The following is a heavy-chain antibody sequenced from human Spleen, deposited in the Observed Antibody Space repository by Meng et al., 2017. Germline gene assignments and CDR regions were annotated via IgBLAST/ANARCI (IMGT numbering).Heavy chain of an antibody. CDR1: GGSISSIIG. CDR3: ARYNAVAGTRDAFDI. Sequence: DSGPALVKPSGTPALTCAVSGGSISSIIGWRWVRQPPGKGLEWIGEIYHSGSTNYNPSLKSRVTISVDKSKNQFSLKLSSVTAADTAVYYCARYNAVAGTRDAFDIWGQGTMVTVSS. J-gene: IGHJ3*02. V-gene: IGHV4-4*02. CDR2: IYHSGST. D-gene: IGHD6-19*01.